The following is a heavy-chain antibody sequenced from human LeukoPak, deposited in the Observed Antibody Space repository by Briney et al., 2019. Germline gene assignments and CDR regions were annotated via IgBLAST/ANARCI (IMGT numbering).Heavy chain of an antibody. V-gene: IGHV3-72*01. D-gene: IGHD6-13*01. CDR1: GFTFSDHY. CDR2: TRNKANSYTT. CDR3: ARVGAAAEFDY. Sequence: GGSLRLSCAASGFTFSDHYMDWVRQAPGKGLEWVGRTRNKANSYTTEYAASVKGRFTISRDDSKNSLYLQMNSLKTEDTAVYYCARVGAAAEFDYWGQGTLVTVSS. J-gene: IGHJ4*02.